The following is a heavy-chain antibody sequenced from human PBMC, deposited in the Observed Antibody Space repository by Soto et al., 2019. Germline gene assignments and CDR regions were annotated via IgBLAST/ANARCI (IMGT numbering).Heavy chain of an antibody. CDR3: ARSRTALRTYYYYGMDV. CDR1: GYTFTGYD. Sequence: AVKVSCKAAGYTFTGYDMHWVRQAPGQGLEWMGGIIPNSGAANYAQKFQGRVTITADESTSTAYMELSSLRSEDTAVYYCARSRTALRTYYYYGMDVWGQGTTVTVSS. J-gene: IGHJ6*02. CDR2: IIPNSGAA. V-gene: IGHV1-69*13. D-gene: IGHD5-18*01.